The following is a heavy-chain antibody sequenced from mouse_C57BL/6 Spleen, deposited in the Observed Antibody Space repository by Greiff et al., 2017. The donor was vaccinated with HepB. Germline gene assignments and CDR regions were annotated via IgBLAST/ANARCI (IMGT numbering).Heavy chain of an antibody. CDR3: ARLGYDAYFDY. D-gene: IGHD2-2*01. CDR1: GYAFSSSW. V-gene: IGHV1-82*01. Sequence: QVQLQQSGPELVKPGASVKISCKASGYAFSSSWMNWVKQRPGKGLEWIGRIYPGDGDTNYNGKFKGKATLTADKSSSTAYMQLSSLTSEDSAVYFCARLGYDAYFDYWGQSTTLTVSS. J-gene: IGHJ2*01. CDR2: IYPGDGDT.